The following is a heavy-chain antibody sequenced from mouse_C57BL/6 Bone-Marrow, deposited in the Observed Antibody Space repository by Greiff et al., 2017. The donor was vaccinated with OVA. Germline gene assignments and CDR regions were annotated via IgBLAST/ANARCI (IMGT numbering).Heavy chain of an antibody. CDR1: GYAFSSYW. Sequence: VKLQESGAELVKPGASVKISCKASGYAFSSYWMNWVKQRPGKGLEWIGQIYPGDGDTNYNGKFKGKATLTADKSSSTAYMQLSSLTSEDSAVYFCARDYGSDYFDYWGQGTTLTVSS. D-gene: IGHD1-1*01. V-gene: IGHV1-80*01. J-gene: IGHJ2*01. CDR3: ARDYGSDYFDY. CDR2: IYPGDGDT.